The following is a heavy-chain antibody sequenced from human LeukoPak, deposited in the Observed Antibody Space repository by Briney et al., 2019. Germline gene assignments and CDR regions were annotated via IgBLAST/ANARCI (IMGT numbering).Heavy chain of an antibody. J-gene: IGHJ4*02. CDR1: GYTFTGYY. CDR3: ARDLNLYSGSYASDY. CDR2: INPNSGGT. D-gene: IGHD1-26*01. Sequence: ASVTVSCKASGYTFTGYYMHWVRQAPGQGLVWMGWINPNSGGTNYAQKFQGRVTMTRDTSISTAYMELSRLRSDDTAVYYCARDLNLYSGSYASDYWGQGTLVTVSS. V-gene: IGHV1-2*02.